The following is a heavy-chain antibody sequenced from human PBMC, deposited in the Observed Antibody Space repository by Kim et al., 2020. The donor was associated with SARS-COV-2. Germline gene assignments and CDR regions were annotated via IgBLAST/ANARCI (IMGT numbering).Heavy chain of an antibody. V-gene: IGHV3-13*01. CDR3: ARGGSGPGGYFDY. CDR1: GFTFSSYD. J-gene: IGHJ4*02. D-gene: IGHD6-19*01. CDR2: IGTAGDT. Sequence: GESLRLSCAASGFTFSSYDMHWVRQATGKGLEWVSAIGTAGDTYYPGSVKGRFTISRENAKNSLYLQMNSLRAGDTAVYYCARGGSGPGGYFDYWGQGTLVTVSS.